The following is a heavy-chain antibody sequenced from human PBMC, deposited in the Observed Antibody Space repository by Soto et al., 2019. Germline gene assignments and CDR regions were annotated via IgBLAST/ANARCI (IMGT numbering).Heavy chain of an antibody. D-gene: IGHD2-2*02. CDR1: GYTFSTYG. J-gene: IGHJ3*01. V-gene: IGHV1-18*01. Sequence: GASVKVSCKAPGYTFSTYGITWVRQSAGQGLDWMGWINPFKGDTNSAARFQDRVTMTTDTSTRTAYMELRSLRSDDTAVYYCARVKVPAAILGAFDLWGQGTLVTVSS. CDR2: INPFKGDT. CDR3: ARVKVPAAILGAFDL.